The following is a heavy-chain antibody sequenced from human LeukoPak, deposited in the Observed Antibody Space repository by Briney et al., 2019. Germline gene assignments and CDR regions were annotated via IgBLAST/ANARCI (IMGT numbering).Heavy chain of an antibody. Sequence: ASVKVSCKASGGTFSSYAINWVRQATGQGLEWMGWMNPNSGNTGYAQKFQGRVTMTRNTSISTAYMELSSLRSEDTAVYYCARAPGSSFAWFDPWGQGTLVTVSS. J-gene: IGHJ5*02. D-gene: IGHD6-13*01. CDR3: ARAPGSSFAWFDP. V-gene: IGHV1-8*02. CDR2: MNPNSGNT. CDR1: GGTFSSYA.